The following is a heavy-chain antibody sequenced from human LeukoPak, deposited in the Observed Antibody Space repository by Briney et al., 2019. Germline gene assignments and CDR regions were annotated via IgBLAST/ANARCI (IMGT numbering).Heavy chain of an antibody. CDR3: ARLGSSDI. J-gene: IGHJ3*02. Sequence: ASVKVSCKASANTFTGYYMHWVRQAPGQGLEWMGWINPNRGGTNYAQKFHGRVTMTRDTSISTAYMQLSRLTSDDTAVYYCARLGSSDIWGQGTMVIVSS. CDR2: INPNRGGT. V-gene: IGHV1-2*02. CDR1: ANTFTGYY. D-gene: IGHD3-16*01.